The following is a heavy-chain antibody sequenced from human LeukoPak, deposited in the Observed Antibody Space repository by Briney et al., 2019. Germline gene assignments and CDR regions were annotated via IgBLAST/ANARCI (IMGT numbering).Heavy chain of an antibody. Sequence: PGGSLRLSCAASGFTFSSYGMNRVRQAPGKGLEWVSGISGSGGSTYYADSVKGRFTISRDNSKNTLYLQMNSLRAEDTAVYYCAKAMNYYDSSGDDALHIWGQGTMVTVSS. J-gene: IGHJ3*02. CDR3: AKAMNYYDSSGDDALHI. CDR2: ISGSGGST. V-gene: IGHV3-23*01. D-gene: IGHD3-22*01. CDR1: GFTFSSYG.